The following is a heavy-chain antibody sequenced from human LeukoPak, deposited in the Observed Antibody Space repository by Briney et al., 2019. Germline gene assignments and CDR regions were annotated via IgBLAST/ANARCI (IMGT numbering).Heavy chain of an antibody. CDR2: ISGSGGST. Sequence: GGSLRLSCAASGFTFSSYAMSWVRQAPGKGLEWVSAISGSGGSTYYADSVKGRFTISRDNSKNTLYLQMNSLRAEDTAVYYCAKDYYDSSGYYWMDAFDIWGQGTMVTVSS. D-gene: IGHD3-22*01. V-gene: IGHV3-23*01. CDR1: GFTFSSYA. J-gene: IGHJ3*02. CDR3: AKDYYDSSGYYWMDAFDI.